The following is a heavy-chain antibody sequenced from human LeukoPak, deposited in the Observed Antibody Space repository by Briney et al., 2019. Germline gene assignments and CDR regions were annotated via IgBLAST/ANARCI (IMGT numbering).Heavy chain of an antibody. J-gene: IGHJ3*01. CDR1: GGSFSGYY. V-gene: IGHV4-34*01. Sequence: PSETLSLTCAVYGGSFSGYYWSWIRQPPGKGLEWIGEINHSGSTNYNPSLKSRVTISVDTSKNQFSLKLSSVTAADTAVYYCARVNYGDYAVDAFDLWGQGTMVTVSS. D-gene: IGHD4-17*01. CDR3: ARVNYGDYAVDAFDL. CDR2: INHSGST.